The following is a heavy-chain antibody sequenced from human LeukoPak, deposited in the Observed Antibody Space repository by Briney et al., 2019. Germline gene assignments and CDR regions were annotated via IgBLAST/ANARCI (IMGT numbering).Heavy chain of an antibody. D-gene: IGHD5-12*01. Sequence: GASVKVSCKASGGTFSSYAISWVRQAPGQGLEWMGGIIPIFGTANYAQKFQGRVTITADKSTSTAYMELSSLRSEDTAVYYCARDGTYSGYDLGDYWGQGTLVTVSS. CDR1: GGTFSSYA. CDR2: IIPIFGTA. CDR3: ARDGTYSGYDLGDY. V-gene: IGHV1-69*06. J-gene: IGHJ4*02.